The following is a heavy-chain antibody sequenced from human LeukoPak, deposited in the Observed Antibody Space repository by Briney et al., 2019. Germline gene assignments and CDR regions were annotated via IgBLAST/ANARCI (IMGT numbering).Heavy chain of an antibody. CDR2: IYYSGST. D-gene: IGHD3-9*01. V-gene: IGHV4-59*08. J-gene: IGHJ4*02. CDR1: GGSISSYY. CDR3: ARATYYDILTGYYFDY. Sequence: PSETLSLTCTVSGGSISSYYWSWIRQPPGKGLEWIGYIYYSGSTNYNPSLTSRVTISVDTSKNQLSLKLSSVTAADTAVYYCARATYYDILTGYYFDYWGQGTLVTVSS.